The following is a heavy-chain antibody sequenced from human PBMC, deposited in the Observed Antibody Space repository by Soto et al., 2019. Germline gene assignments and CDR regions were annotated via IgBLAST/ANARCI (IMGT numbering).Heavy chain of an antibody. D-gene: IGHD6-6*01. J-gene: IGHJ4*02. CDR3: ARDMKYSSSHLFDY. CDR1: GFTFDDYA. Sequence: PGGSLRLSCAASGFTFDDYAMHWVRQAPGKGLEWVSGISWNSGSIAYADSVKGRFTISRDNAKNSLYLQMNSLRAEDTALYYCARDMKYSSSHLFDYWGQGTLVTVSS. V-gene: IGHV3-9*01. CDR2: ISWNSGSI.